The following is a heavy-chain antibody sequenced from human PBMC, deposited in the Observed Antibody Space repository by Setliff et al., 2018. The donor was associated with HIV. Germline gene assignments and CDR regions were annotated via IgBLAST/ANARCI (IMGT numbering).Heavy chain of an antibody. V-gene: IGHV3-30*07. CDR3: ARAWAMQQLVPAY. CDR1: GFIFSTYA. Sequence: PGGSLRLSCAASGFIFSTYAMHWVRQAPGKGLEWVAVISYDGSNKYYADSVKGRFTISRDNSKNTLYLQMNSLRVEDTAIYYCARAWAMQQLVPAYWGQGTLVTVSS. CDR2: ISYDGSNK. D-gene: IGHD6-6*01. J-gene: IGHJ4*02.